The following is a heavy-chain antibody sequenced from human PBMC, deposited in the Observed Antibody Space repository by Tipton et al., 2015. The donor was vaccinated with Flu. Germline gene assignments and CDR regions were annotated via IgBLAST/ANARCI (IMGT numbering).Heavy chain of an antibody. J-gene: IGHJ4*02. Sequence: TLSLTCNVSGDSIGSYYWSWVRQPPGKGLEWIGFVEYSGSTSYNPSLKSRVTISVDTSKNQFSLRLTSVTAADTAVYYCARDGFPFYCGQGTLVTVSS. CDR3: ARDGFPFY. CDR2: VEYSGST. CDR1: GDSIGSYY. D-gene: IGHD3-10*01. V-gene: IGHV4-59*01.